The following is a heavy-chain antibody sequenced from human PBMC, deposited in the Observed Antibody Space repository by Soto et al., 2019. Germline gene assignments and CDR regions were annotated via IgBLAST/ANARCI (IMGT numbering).Heavy chain of an antibody. J-gene: IGHJ4*02. CDR1: GGSFSGYY. D-gene: IGHD2-2*01. V-gene: IGHV4-34*01. CDR2: INHSGST. CDR3: TRVDQLLCDY. Sequence: QVQLQQWGAGLLKPSETLSLTCAVYGGSFSGYYWCWIRQPPGKGLEWLGEINHSGSTNYNPSLKSRVTISVDPSKNQCSLKLSFVTAADTAVYYWTRVDQLLCDYWGQGTLVTLSS.